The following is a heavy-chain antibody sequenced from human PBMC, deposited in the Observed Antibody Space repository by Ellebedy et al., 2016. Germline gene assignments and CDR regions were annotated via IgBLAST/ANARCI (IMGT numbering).Heavy chain of an antibody. CDR2: IGRGGGDT. CDR3: AKQGSGSGWYWDY. CDR1: GFTFSAYA. D-gene: IGHD6-19*01. J-gene: IGHJ4*02. Sequence: GESLKISCAVSGFTFSAYAMVWVRQAPGKGLEWVSSIGRGGGDTYYSDSVKGRFTISKDNSKNTLYLQMDSLRAADTAVYYCAKQGSGSGWYWDYWGQGTVVSVSS. V-gene: IGHV3-23*01.